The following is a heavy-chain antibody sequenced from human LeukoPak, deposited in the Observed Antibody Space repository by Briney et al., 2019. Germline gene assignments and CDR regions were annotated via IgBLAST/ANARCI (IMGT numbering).Heavy chain of an antibody. D-gene: IGHD3-9*01. V-gene: IGHV1-2*06. Sequence: ASVKVSCXASGYTFTGYYMHWVRRAPGQGLEWMGRINPNSGGTNYAQKFQGRVTMTRDTSISTAYMELSRLRSDDTAVYYCARVPYDTHDRDGDDYWGQGTLVTVSS. CDR3: ARVPYDTHDRDGDDY. J-gene: IGHJ4*02. CDR2: INPNSGGT. CDR1: GYTFTGYY.